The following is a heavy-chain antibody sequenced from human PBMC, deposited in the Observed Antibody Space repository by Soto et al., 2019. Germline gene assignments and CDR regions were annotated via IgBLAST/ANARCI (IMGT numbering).Heavy chain of an antibody. V-gene: IGHV3-74*01. CDR3: ARTVVPAAITYYYYYYGMDV. CDR2: INSDGSST. Sequence: SGGSLRLSCAASGFTFSSYWMHWVRQAPGKGLVWVSRINSDGSSTSYADSVKGRFTISRDNAKNTLYLQMNSLRAEDTAVYYCARTVVPAAITYYYYYYGMDVWGQGTSVTVSS. D-gene: IGHD2-2*01. J-gene: IGHJ6*02. CDR1: GFTFSSYW.